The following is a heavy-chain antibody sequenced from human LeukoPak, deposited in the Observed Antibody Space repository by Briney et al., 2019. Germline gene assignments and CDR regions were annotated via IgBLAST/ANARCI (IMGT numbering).Heavy chain of an antibody. CDR3: ARGPGRIVGVTTFNY. D-gene: IGHD1-26*01. J-gene: IGHJ4*02. Sequence: ASVKVSCKASGYTFTGYYMHWVRQAPGQGLEWMGRINPNSGGTNYAQKFQGRVTMTRDTSISTAYMELSRLRSDDTAVYYCARGPGRIVGVTTFNYWGQGTLVTVPS. V-gene: IGHV1-2*06. CDR1: GYTFTGYY. CDR2: INPNSGGT.